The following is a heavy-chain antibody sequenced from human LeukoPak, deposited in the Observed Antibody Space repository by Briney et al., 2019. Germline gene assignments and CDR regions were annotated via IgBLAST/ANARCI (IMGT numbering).Heavy chain of an antibody. Sequence: GGSLRLSCAASGFTFSSNWMHWVRQAPGKGLVWVSHINSDGSSTNYADSVKGRFTISRDNAKNTLYLQMNSLRAEDTAVYYCASGTSGSFDYWGQGPVVTVSS. CDR3: ASGTSGSFDY. CDR1: GFTFSSNW. J-gene: IGHJ4*02. CDR2: INSDGSST. D-gene: IGHD1-1*01. V-gene: IGHV3-74*01.